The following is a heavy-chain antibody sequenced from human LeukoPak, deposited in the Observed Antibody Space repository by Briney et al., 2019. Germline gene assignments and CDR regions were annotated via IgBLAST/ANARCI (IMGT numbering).Heavy chain of an antibody. Sequence: GSPRLSCAASGFTVSSNYMSWVCQAPGKGLEWVSVIYSGGSTYYTDSVRERFTISRHNSKNTLYLQMNSLRAEDTAVYYCARVRSLGGRYFDYWGQETLGTVSS. J-gene: IGHJ4*02. CDR1: GFTVSSNY. CDR2: IYSGGST. V-gene: IGHV3-53*04. CDR3: ARVRSLGGRYFDY. D-gene: IGHD1-26*01.